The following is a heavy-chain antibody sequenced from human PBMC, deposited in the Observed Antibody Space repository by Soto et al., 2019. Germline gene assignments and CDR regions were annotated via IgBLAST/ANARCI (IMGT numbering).Heavy chain of an antibody. J-gene: IGHJ4*01. CDR3: AREFEEMATITAIDY. V-gene: IGHV3-33*01. Sequence: QVQLVESGGGVVQPGRSLRLSCAASGFTFTSYGMHWVRQAPGKGLEWVAVIWYDGSNKYYADSVKGRFTISRDNSKNTLYLQMNSLRAEDPAVYYCAREFEEMATITAIDYWGQGTLVTVSS. CDR1: GFTFTSYG. D-gene: IGHD5-12*01. CDR2: IWYDGSNK.